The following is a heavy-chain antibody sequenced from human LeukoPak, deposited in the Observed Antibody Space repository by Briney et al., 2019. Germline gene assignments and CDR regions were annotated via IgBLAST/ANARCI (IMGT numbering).Heavy chain of an antibody. CDR3: ARDGEESGYSYGYGGRWFDP. J-gene: IGHJ5*02. D-gene: IGHD5-18*01. V-gene: IGHV3-11*04. CDR2: ISSRSSNK. Sequence: GGSLRLSCTGSGFTFSAYYMSWIRQAPGKGLMWVSYISSRSSNKYYADSVKGRFTISRDNAKNSLYLQMNSLRAEDTAVYYCARDGEESGYSYGYGGRWFDPWGQGTLVTVSS. CDR1: GFTFSAYY.